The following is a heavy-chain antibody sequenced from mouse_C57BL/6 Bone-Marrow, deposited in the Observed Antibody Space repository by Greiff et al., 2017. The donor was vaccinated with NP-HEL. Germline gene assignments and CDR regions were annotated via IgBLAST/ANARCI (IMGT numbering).Heavy chain of an antibody. Sequence: VQRVESGPGLVQPSQSLSITCTVSGFSLTSYGVHWVRQSPGKGLEWLGVIWRGGSTDYNAAFMSRLSITTDNSTSQVFFKMNILQAADTAIYYCVRGYFDYWGQGTTLTVSS. J-gene: IGHJ2*01. CDR1: GFSLTSYG. V-gene: IGHV2-5*01. CDR3: VRGYFDY. CDR2: IWRGGST.